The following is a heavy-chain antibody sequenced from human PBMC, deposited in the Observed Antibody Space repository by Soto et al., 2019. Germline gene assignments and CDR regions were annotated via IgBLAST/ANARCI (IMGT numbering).Heavy chain of an antibody. J-gene: IGHJ5*02. CDR1: GGSISSGGYY. CDR3: ARGIPDPHCTNGVCYHNWFDP. Sequence: LSLTCTVSGGSISSGGYYWSWIRQHPGKGLEWIGYIYYSGSTYYNPSLKSRVTISVDTSKNQFSLKLSSVTAADTAVYYCARGIPDPHCTNGVCYHNWFDPWGQGTLVTVSS. CDR2: IYYSGST. V-gene: IGHV4-31*03. D-gene: IGHD2-8*01.